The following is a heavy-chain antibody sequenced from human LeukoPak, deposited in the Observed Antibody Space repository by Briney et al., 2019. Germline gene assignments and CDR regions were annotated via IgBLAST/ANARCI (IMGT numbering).Heavy chain of an antibody. D-gene: IGHD1-1*01. CDR2: IYYSGST. J-gene: IGHJ3*02. CDR1: GYSISSGYY. V-gene: IGHV4-38-2*02. CDR3: ARGYNWNDVVI. Sequence: PSETLSLTCTVSGYSISSGYYWSWIRQPPGKGLEWIGYIYYSGSTYYNPSLKSRVTISVDTSKNQFSLKLSSVTAADTAVYYCARGYNWNDVVIWGQGTMVTVSS.